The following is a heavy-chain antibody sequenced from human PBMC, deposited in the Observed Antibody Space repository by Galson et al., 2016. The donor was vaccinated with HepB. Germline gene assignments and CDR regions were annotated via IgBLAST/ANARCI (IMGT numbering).Heavy chain of an antibody. Sequence: SLRLSCAASGFNFGNYAMDWVRQAPGKGPEWVSSIKGGGASPKYADSVTGRFTISRDNTHNTLHLQMNSLKASDTAIYYCTRHEAERGTRGVVVVPAPDYWGQGTLVTVSS. CDR2: IKGGGASP. D-gene: IGHD2-2*01. CDR3: TRHEAERGTRGVVVVPAPDY. J-gene: IGHJ4*02. V-gene: IGHV3-23*01. CDR1: GFNFGNYA.